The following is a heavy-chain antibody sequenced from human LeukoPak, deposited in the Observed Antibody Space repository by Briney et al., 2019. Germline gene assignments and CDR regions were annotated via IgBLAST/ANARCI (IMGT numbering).Heavy chain of an antibody. CDR2: IKQDGSEK. Sequence: GSLRLSCAASGFTFSSYWMSWVRQAPGKGLEWVANIKQDGSEKYYVDSVKGRFTISSDNAKNSLYLQMNSLRAEDTAVYYCARDTPTYGGASYSSVFDYWGQGTLVTVSS. CDR3: ARDTPTYGGASYSSVFDY. J-gene: IGHJ4*02. CDR1: GFTFSSYW. V-gene: IGHV3-7*01. D-gene: IGHD3-16*01.